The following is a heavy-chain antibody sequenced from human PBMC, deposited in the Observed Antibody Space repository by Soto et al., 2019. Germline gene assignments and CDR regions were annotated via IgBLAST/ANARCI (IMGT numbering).Heavy chain of an antibody. V-gene: IGHV4-59*01. Sequence: SETLSLTCTVSGGSISSYYWSWIRQPPGKGLEWIGYIYYSGSTNYNPSLKSRVTISVDTSKNQFSLKLSSVTAADTAVYYCARSNDSSGYYYDYFDYWGQGTLVTVSS. D-gene: IGHD3-22*01. J-gene: IGHJ4*02. CDR2: IYYSGST. CDR3: ARSNDSSGYYYDYFDY. CDR1: GGSISSYY.